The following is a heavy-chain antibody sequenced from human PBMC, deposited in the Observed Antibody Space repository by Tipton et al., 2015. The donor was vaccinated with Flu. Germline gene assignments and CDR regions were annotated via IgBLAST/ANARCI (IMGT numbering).Heavy chain of an antibody. Sequence: SLRLSCSASGFSFNAYWMFWVRQPPGKGLEWVSVISHDAIGNNYGDSVRGRFTVSRDDSKNTLYLQMNSLKTEDTAVYYCTTDGEYCSSTTCYAGGTDYWGQGTLVTVSS. CDR3: TTDGEYCSSTTCYAGGTDY. CDR2: ISHDAIGN. V-gene: IGHV3-74*01. J-gene: IGHJ4*02. CDR1: GFSFNAYW. D-gene: IGHD2-2*01.